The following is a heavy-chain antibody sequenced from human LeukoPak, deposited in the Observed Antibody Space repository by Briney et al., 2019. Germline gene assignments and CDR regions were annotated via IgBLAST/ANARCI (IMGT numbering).Heavy chain of an antibody. D-gene: IGHD2-2*02. J-gene: IGHJ2*01. CDR2: IYYSGST. V-gene: IGHV4-31*03. CDR1: GGSISSGGYY. CDR3: AREILVPAAIRPWGGDWYFDL. Sequence: PSETLSLTCTVSGGSISSGGYYWSWIRQHPGKGLEWIGYIYYSGSTYYNPSLKSRVTISVDTSKDQFSLKLSSVTAADTAVYYCAREILVPAAIRPWGGDWYFDLWGRGTLVTVSS.